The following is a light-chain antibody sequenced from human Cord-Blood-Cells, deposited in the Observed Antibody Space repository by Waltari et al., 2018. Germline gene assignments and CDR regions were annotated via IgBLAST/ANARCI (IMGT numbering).Light chain of an antibody. CDR2: DVS. CDR3: CSYAGSYPWV. CDR1: SSYVGGYND. Sequence: QSALTQHRAVSGSPVQSVTIPCTGTSSYVGGYNDVSWYQQQPGKATKLMIYDVSKRPSGVPDRFSGSKSGNAASLTLSGLQAEDEADYYCCSYAGSYPWVFGGGTKLTVL. V-gene: IGLV2-11*02. J-gene: IGLJ3*02.